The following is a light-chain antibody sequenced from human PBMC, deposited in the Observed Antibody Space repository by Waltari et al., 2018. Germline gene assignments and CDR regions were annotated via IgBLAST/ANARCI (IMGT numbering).Light chain of an antibody. CDR1: QSVSSY. CDR3: QQRSNWPPDT. J-gene: IGKJ2*01. CDR2: DAS. V-gene: IGKV3-11*01. Sequence: EIVLTQSPATLSLSPVERATLSCRARQSVSSYLAWYQPKPGQAPRLLIYDASNRATGIPARFGGSVSGTDFTLTVSSLEPEYFAVDYCQQRSNWPPDTFGQGTKLES.